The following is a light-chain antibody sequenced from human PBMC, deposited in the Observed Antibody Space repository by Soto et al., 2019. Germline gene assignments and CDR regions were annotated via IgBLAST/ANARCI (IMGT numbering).Light chain of an antibody. CDR2: QDS. V-gene: IGLV3-1*01. CDR3: QAWDSSTVVV. Sequence: SSELTQPPSVSVSPGQTASITCSGAKLGDKYACWYQQKPGQSHVLVIYQDSKRPSAIPERFSGSTSGNTATLTISGTQAKDEADYYCQAWDSSTVVVFGGGTQLTVL. CDR1: KLGDKY. J-gene: IGLJ2*01.